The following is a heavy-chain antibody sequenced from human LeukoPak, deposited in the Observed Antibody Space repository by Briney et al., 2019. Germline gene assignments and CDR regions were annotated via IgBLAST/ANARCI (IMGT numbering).Heavy chain of an antibody. V-gene: IGHV3-30*02. J-gene: IGHJ4*02. Sequence: PGGSLRLSCAASGFTFSSYGMHWVRQAPGKGLEWVAFIRFDGTYKNHADSVKGRFTISRDNSKNTLYLQMNSLRAEDTAVYYCAKDREATFDYWGQGTLVTVSS. CDR2: IRFDGTYK. CDR1: GFTFSSYG. CDR3: AKDREATFDY. D-gene: IGHD1-26*01.